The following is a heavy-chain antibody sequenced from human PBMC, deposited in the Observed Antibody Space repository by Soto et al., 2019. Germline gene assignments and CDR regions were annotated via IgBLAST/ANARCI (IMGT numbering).Heavy chain of an antibody. D-gene: IGHD6-6*01. Sequence: PGGSLRLSCAASGFTFSSYGMHWVRQAPGKGLEWVAVISYDGSNKYYADSVKGRFTISRDNSKNTLYLQMNSLRAEDTAVYYCAKDRCSGSSASGSYYYHGMDVWGQGTTVTVSS. V-gene: IGHV3-30*18. J-gene: IGHJ6*02. CDR2: ISYDGSNK. CDR3: AKDRCSGSSASGSYYYHGMDV. CDR1: GFTFSSYG.